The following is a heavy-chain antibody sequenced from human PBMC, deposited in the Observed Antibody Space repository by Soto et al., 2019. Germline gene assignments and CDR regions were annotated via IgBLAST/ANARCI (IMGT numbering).Heavy chain of an antibody. J-gene: IGHJ6*02. CDR2: IIPIFGTA. V-gene: IGHV1-69*13. CDR1: GGTFSSYA. Sequence: ASVKVSCKASGGTFSSYAISWVRQAPGQGLEWMGGIIPIFGTANYAQKFQGRVTITADESTSTAYMELSSLRSEDTAVYYCARGITMIVVVGSGGYHYGMDVWGQGTTVTVSS. CDR3: ARGITMIVVVGSGGYHYGMDV. D-gene: IGHD3-22*01.